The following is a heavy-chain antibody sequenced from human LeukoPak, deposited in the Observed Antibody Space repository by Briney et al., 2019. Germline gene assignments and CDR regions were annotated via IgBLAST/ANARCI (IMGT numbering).Heavy chain of an antibody. J-gene: IGHJ4*02. Sequence: SETLSLTCTVSGGSISRYYWSWIRQPPGKGLEWIGYKDYSGSTNYNRSLKSRVTISVDTSKNQFSLKLSSVTAADTAVYYCARGRWLLPYLDYWGQVTLVTVSS. V-gene: IGHV4-59*01. D-gene: IGHD3-22*01. CDR1: GGSISRYY. CDR3: ARGRWLLPYLDY. CDR2: KDYSGST.